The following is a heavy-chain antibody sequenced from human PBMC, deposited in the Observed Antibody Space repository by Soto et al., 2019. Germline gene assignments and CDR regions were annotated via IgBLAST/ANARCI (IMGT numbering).Heavy chain of an antibody. CDR3: ARDGIAAAATPNYGMDV. D-gene: IGHD6-13*01. CDR2: IKQDGSEK. J-gene: IGHJ6*02. Sequence: GGSLRLSCTASGFILSNYAMSWVRQAPGKGLEWVANIKQDGSEKYYVDSVKGRFTISRDNAKNSLYLQMNSLRAEDTAVYYCARDGIAAAATPNYGMDVWGQGTTVTVSS. CDR1: GFILSNYA. V-gene: IGHV3-7*01.